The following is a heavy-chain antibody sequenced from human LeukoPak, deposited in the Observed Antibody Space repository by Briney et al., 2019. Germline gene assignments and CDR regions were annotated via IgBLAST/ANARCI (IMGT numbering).Heavy chain of an antibody. D-gene: IGHD3-22*01. CDR2: IYTSGST. J-gene: IGHJ4*02. V-gene: IGHV4-4*07. Sequence: SETLSLTCSVSGGSISSYYWSWIRQPAGKGLEWIGRIYTSGSTNYNPSLKSRVTMSVDTSKNQFSLKVRSVTAADTAVYYCAREGYYDSSGYPDYWGQGTLVTVSS. CDR3: AREGYYDSSGYPDY. CDR1: GGSISSYY.